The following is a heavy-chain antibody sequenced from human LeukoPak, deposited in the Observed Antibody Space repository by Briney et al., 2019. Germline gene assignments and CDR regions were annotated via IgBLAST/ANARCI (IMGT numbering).Heavy chain of an antibody. CDR3: AKVYLPTGTTYFDY. D-gene: IGHD1-1*01. CDR2: IRYDGSNK. V-gene: IGHV3-30*02. J-gene: IGHJ4*02. CDR1: GFTFSSYG. Sequence: GGSLRLSCAASGFTFSSYGMHWVRQAPGKGLEWVAFIRYDGSNKYYADSVKGRFTISRDNSKNTLYLQMKSLRAEDTAVYYCAKVYLPTGTTYFDYWGQGTLVTVSS.